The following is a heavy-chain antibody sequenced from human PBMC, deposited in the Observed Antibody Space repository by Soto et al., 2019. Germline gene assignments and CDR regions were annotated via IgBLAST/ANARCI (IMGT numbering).Heavy chain of an antibody. CDR2: MNPNSGNT. CDR1: GYTFTSYD. Sequence: QVQLVQSGAEVKKPGASVKVPCKASGYTFTSYDINWVRQATGQGLEWMGWMNPNSGNTGYAQKFQGRVTMTRNTSISTGYIELSSLRSEDTAVYYCSREVNFYGLDVWGQGTTVTVSS. J-gene: IGHJ6*02. CDR3: SREVNFYGLDV. V-gene: IGHV1-8*01.